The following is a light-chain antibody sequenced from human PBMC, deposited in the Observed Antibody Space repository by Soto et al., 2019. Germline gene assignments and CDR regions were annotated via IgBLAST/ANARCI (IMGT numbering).Light chain of an antibody. CDR1: QSISSR. V-gene: IGKV1-5*03. CDR2: KAS. J-gene: IGKJ4*01. CDR3: QQYNSYPLT. Sequence: DIQMPQSPSTLSASVGDRVTITCRASQSISSRLAWYQQKPGKAPNLLIYKASSLESGVPSRFSGSGSGTEFTLTISSLQPDDFATYYCQQYNSYPLTFGGGTKVEIK.